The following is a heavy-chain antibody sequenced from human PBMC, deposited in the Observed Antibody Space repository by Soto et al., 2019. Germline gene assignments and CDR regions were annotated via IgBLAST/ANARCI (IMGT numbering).Heavy chain of an antibody. CDR3: ARNHIDTAMVSFFDY. CDR2: IIPIFGTA. CDR1: GGTFSSYA. D-gene: IGHD5-18*01. J-gene: IGHJ4*02. V-gene: IGHV1-69*01. Sequence: QVQLVQSGAEVKKPGSSVKVSCKASGGTFSSYAISWVRQAPGQGLEWMGGIIPIFGTANYAQKFQGRVTITADESTSTAYMELSSLKSEDTAVYYCARNHIDTAMVSFFDYWGQGTLVTVSS.